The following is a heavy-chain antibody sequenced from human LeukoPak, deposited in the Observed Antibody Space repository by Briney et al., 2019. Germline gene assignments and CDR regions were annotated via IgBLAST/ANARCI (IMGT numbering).Heavy chain of an antibody. CDR3: ARAFYYYDSSGYSFRSVDFDY. J-gene: IGHJ4*02. CDR1: GGSISSYY. D-gene: IGHD3-22*01. CDR2: IYYSGST. Sequence: SETLSLTCTVSGGSISSYYWSWIRQPPGKGLEWIGYIYYSGSTYYNPSLKSRVTISVDTSKNQFSLKLSSVTAADTAVYYCARAFYYYDSSGYSFRSVDFDYWGQGTLVTVSS. V-gene: IGHV4-30-4*08.